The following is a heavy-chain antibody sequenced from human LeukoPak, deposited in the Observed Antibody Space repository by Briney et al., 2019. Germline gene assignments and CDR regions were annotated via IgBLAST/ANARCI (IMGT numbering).Heavy chain of an antibody. V-gene: IGHV4-59*01. CDR3: ARLAPGNYDILTGDPKVVFDY. J-gene: IGHJ4*02. Sequence: SETLSLTCTVSGGSINSFFWRWIRQPPGKGLEWIGYVHSSGSTKYNPSLKSRLIISVDMSKNQFSLKLRSVSVVDTAVYYCARLAPGNYDILTGDPKVVFDYWGQGALVTVSS. CDR1: GGSINSFF. CDR2: VHSSGST. D-gene: IGHD3-9*01.